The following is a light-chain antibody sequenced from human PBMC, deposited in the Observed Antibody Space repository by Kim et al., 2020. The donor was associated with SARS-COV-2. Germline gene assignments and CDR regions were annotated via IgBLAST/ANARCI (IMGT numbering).Light chain of an antibody. CDR1: QSVLYSSNNKNY. V-gene: IGKV4-1*01. CDR2: WGS. CDR3: QQYYSTPLT. Sequence: DIVMTQSPDSLAVSLGERATINCKSSQSVLYSSNNKNYLAWYQQKPGQPPKLLIYWGSTRESGVPDRFSGSGSGTDFTLTISSLQAEDVAVYYCQQYYSTPLTFGGGTKVDIK. J-gene: IGKJ4*01.